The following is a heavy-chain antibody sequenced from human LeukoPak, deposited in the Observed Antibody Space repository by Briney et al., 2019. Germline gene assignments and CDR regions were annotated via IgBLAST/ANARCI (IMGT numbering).Heavy chain of an antibody. D-gene: IGHD6-19*01. J-gene: IGHJ6*02. Sequence: SQTLSLTCTVSGGSISSSYCSWVRQPPGKGLEWIGYIDNSGSTNYNPSLKSRVTISLETPKSQFSLKLSSVTAADTAVYYCARAPLYSGGSGWSIYYFYAMDVWGQGTTVTVSS. CDR3: ARAPLYSGGSGWSIYYFYAMDV. CDR2: IDNSGST. CDR1: GGSISSSY. V-gene: IGHV4-59*01.